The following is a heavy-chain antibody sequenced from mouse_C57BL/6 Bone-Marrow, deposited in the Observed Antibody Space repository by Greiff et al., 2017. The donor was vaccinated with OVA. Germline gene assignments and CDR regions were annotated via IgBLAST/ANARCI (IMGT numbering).Heavy chain of an antibody. CDR1: GFNIKDYY. D-gene: IGHD1-1*01. J-gene: IGHJ1*03. Sequence: VQLQQSGAELVRPGASVKLSCTASGFNIKDYYMHWVKQRPEQGLEWIGRIDPEDGDTEYAPKFQGKATMTADTSSNTAYLQLSSLTSEDTAVYYCTTDYGSSYSYFDVWGTGTTVTVSS. CDR2: IDPEDGDT. V-gene: IGHV14-1*01. CDR3: TTDYGSSYSYFDV.